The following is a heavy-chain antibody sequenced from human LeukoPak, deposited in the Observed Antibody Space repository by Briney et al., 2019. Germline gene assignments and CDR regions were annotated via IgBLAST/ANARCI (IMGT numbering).Heavy chain of an antibody. J-gene: IGHJ6*02. CDR3: AKILVRGRDYYGMDV. Sequence: GRSLRLSCAASGFTFSSYGMHWVRQAPGKGLEWVAVISYDGSNKYYADSVKGRFTISRDNSKNTLYLQMNSLRAEDTAVYYCAKILVRGRDYYGMDVWGQGTTVTVSS. CDR1: GFTFSSYG. V-gene: IGHV3-30*18. D-gene: IGHD3-10*01. CDR2: ISYDGSNK.